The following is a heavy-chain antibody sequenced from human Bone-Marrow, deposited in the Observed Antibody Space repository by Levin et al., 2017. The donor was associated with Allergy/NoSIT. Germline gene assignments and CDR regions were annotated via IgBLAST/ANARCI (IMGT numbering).Heavy chain of an antibody. CDR3: ASNNYYYGSGSYLDY. D-gene: IGHD3-10*01. Sequence: ASVKVSCAASGFTFSTCSMNWVRQAPGKGLEWISYISSSSGSIYYADSVQGRFTISRDNAKNSLYLQMNSLRAEDTAVYYCASNNYYYGSGSYLDYWGQGTLVTVSS. CDR1: GFTFSTCS. J-gene: IGHJ4*02. CDR2: ISSSSGSI. V-gene: IGHV3-48*01.